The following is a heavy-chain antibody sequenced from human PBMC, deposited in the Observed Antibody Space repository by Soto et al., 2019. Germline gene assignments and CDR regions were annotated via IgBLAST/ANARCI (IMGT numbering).Heavy chain of an antibody. CDR2: IYYTGST. Sequence: SETLSLTCTVSGGSISSYYWSWIRQPPGKGLEWIGHIYYTGSTNNNPSLKSRVTMAVDTSKNQFSLRLNSVTAADTALYYCARGYYDTNDAFDIWGQGTMVTVSS. CDR1: GGSISSYY. CDR3: ARGYYDTNDAFDI. D-gene: IGHD3-22*01. V-gene: IGHV4-59*01. J-gene: IGHJ3*02.